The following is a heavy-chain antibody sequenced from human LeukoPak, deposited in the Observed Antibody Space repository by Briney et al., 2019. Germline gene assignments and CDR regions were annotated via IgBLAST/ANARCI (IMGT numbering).Heavy chain of an antibody. Sequence: KPSETLSLTCAVYGGSFSGYYWTWIRQTPEKGLEWIGEMNPSGSTNYNPSLKSRVTISVDTSKNQFSLELSSVTAADTAVYYCARGRQDVTMILVVMTAVSYYLDVWGKGTTVTVS. J-gene: IGHJ6*03. CDR3: ARGRQDVTMILVVMTAVSYYLDV. CDR2: MNPSGST. D-gene: IGHD3-22*01. V-gene: IGHV4-34*01. CDR1: GGSFSGYY.